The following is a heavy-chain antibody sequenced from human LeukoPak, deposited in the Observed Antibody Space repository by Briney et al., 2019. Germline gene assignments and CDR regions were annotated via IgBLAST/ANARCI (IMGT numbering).Heavy chain of an antibody. V-gene: IGHV1-2*02. CDR2: INPNSGGT. CDR1: GYTFTGYY. D-gene: IGHD2-15*01. Sequence: GASVKVSCKASGYTFTGYYMHWVRQAPGQGLEWMGWINPNSGGTDYAQKFQGRVTMTRDTSISTAYMELSRLRSDDTAVYYCARSGYCSVGSCLEFDYWGQGTLVTVSS. CDR3: ARSGYCSVGSCLEFDY. J-gene: IGHJ4*02.